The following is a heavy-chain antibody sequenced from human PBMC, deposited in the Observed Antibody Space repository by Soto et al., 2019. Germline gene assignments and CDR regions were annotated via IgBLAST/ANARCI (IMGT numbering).Heavy chain of an antibody. J-gene: IGHJ6*02. Sequence: QMQLVQSGAEVKKTGSSVKVPCKASGYTFTYHYLHWVRQAPGQALEWMGWITPFNGNTNYAQKFQDRDTITRDSSMSTAYMELSSLRSKDTAMYYCARSGIAVAGTDYYYGMAVWGQGPTVTVSS. CDR2: ITPFNGNT. V-gene: IGHV1-45*01. CDR1: GYTFTYHY. CDR3: ARSGIAVAGTDYYYGMAV. D-gene: IGHD6-19*01.